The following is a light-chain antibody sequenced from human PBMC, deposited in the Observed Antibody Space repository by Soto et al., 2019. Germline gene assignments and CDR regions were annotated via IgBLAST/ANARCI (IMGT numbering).Light chain of an antibody. CDR1: SSDVGGYNY. V-gene: IGLV2-14*01. CDR2: EVT. Sequence: QAVVTQPASVSGSPGQSITISCTGTSSDVGGYNYVSWYQQHPGKAPKLIISEVTNRPSGISDRFSGSKSGNTASLTISGLQAEDEGDYFCSSYTSWNHVIFGGGTKLTVL. J-gene: IGLJ2*01. CDR3: SSYTSWNHVI.